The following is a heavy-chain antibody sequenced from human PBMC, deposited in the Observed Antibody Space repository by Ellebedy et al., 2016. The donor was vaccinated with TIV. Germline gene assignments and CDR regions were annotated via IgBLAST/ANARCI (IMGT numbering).Heavy chain of an antibody. Sequence: GESLKISCAASGFTFSGAAMHWVRQASGEGLEWIGRIRSKVNSHATAYAASVKGRFIISRDDSRNMAFLQMNSLKLEDTAVYFCAGGRSYCSGTSCYSMPRDDWGQGTLVTVSS. CDR2: IRSKVNSHAT. CDR1: GFTFSGAA. J-gene: IGHJ4*02. V-gene: IGHV3-73*01. D-gene: IGHD2-15*01. CDR3: AGGRSYCSGTSCYSMPRDD.